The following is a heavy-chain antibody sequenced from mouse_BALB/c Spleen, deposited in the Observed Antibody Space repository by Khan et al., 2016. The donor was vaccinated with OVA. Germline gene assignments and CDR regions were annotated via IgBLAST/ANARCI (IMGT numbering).Heavy chain of an antibody. CDR3: ARDYGSLYWYFDV. V-gene: IGHV3-5*02. D-gene: IGHD1-1*01. Sequence: EVKLEESGPGLVKPSQTVSLTCTVTGISITSGNYRWSWLRQFPGNKLEWIGNIYYSGTVTYNPSLTSRTTITRDTSKNQFFLEMNSLTAEDTATYYCARDYGSLYWYFDVWGAGTTVTVSS. CDR2: IYYSGTV. J-gene: IGHJ1*01. CDR1: GISITSGNYR.